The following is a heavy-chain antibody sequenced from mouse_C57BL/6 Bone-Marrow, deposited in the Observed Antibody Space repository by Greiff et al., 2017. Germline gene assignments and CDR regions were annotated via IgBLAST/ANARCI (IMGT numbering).Heavy chain of an antibody. J-gene: IGHJ2*01. CDR3: ARESWIPFDY. CDR2: IYPGSGNT. D-gene: IGHD1-3*01. Sequence: VMLVESGPELVKPGASVKISCKASGYSFTSYYIHWVKQRPGQGLEWIGWIYPGSGNTKYNEKFKGKATLTADTSSSTAYMQLSSLTSEDSAVYYCARESWIPFDYWGQGTTLTVSS. V-gene: IGHV1-66*01. CDR1: GYSFTSYY.